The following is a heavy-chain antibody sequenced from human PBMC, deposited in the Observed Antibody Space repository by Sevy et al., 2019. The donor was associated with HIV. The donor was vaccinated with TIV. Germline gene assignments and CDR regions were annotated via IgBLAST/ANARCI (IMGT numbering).Heavy chain of an antibody. Sequence: SETLSLTCTVSGPSISSSGYYWGLIRQPPGKGLEWIASIRYSGETFYNPSLRSRVTISADTSKNQFSLQLSSVTAADTAIYFCAGPILTYNSGWSYYDYWGQGTVVTVSS. CDR2: IRYSGET. CDR3: AGPILTYNSGWSYYDY. CDR1: GPSISSSGYY. V-gene: IGHV4-39*01. J-gene: IGHJ4*02. D-gene: IGHD6-19*01.